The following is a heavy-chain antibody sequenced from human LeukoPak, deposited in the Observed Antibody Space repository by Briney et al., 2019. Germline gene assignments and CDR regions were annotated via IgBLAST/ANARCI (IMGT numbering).Heavy chain of an antibody. CDR2: IGGRGGST. J-gene: IGHJ6*02. CDR3: ARDHCSSSSCYTYYGMEL. V-gene: IGHV3-23*01. CDR1: GFRFSGFT. D-gene: IGHD2-2*02. Sequence: GGSLRLSCAASGFRFSGFTMTWVRQAPGKGPEWVSAIGGRGGSTYYADSLGGRFTISRDNSKNTLYLQMNSLRAEDTAVYYCARDHCSSSSCYTYYGMELWGQGTTVTVSS.